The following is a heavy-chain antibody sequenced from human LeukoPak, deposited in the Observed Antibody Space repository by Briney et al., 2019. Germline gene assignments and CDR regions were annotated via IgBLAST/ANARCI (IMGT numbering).Heavy chain of an antibody. Sequence: GESLKISCKGSGYSFTNYWIGWVRQMPGQGLVWMGIIYPGDSYNRYSPSFQGLVTISADKSISTAYLQWSRLKASDTAMYYCARRYEYCGGDCYSHFDYWGQGTLVTVSS. CDR3: ARRYEYCGGDCYSHFDY. V-gene: IGHV5-51*01. CDR2: IYPGDSYN. D-gene: IGHD2-21*02. CDR1: GYSFTNYW. J-gene: IGHJ4*02.